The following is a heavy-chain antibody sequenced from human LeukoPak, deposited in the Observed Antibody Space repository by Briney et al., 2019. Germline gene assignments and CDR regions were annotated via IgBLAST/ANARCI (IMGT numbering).Heavy chain of an antibody. J-gene: IGHJ3*02. CDR3: AKRDYYGSGSYDAFDI. Sequence: VGSLRLSCAASGFTFSSYWMSWVRQAPGKGLEWVSAISGSGGSTYYADSVKGRFTISRDKSKNTLYLQMNSLRAEDTAVYYCAKRDYYGSGSYDAFDIWGQGTMVTVSS. CDR1: GFTFSSYW. CDR2: ISGSGGST. V-gene: IGHV3-23*01. D-gene: IGHD3-10*01.